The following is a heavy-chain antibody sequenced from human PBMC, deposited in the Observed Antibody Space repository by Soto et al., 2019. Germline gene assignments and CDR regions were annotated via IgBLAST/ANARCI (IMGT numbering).Heavy chain of an antibody. D-gene: IGHD6-6*01. CDR2: ISQSGNT. J-gene: IGHJ4*02. Sequence: PSETLSLTCSIYSGSFSGYYWSWIRQPPGKGLEWIGEISQSGNTNYSPSLKSRVSISIDTSKKQFSLNLASVSAADTAVYYCARAPKVSGSSQTRPDFWGQGPWSPSPQ. CDR3: ARAPKVSGSSQTRPDF. V-gene: IGHV4-34*01. CDR1: SGSFSGYY.